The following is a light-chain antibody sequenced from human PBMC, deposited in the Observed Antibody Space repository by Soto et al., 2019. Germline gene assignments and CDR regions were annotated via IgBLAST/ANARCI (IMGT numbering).Light chain of an antibody. V-gene: IGKV1-27*01. J-gene: IGKJ1*01. CDR3: QKYNTVPWA. Sequence: DIQMTQSPSSLSASVGDRVTITCRASQDIKEYVAWYQQKPGKVPKLLIYAASTLQSGVPSRFSGSGSGTDFTLTSGSLQPEDVATYYCQKYNTVPWAFGQGTKVEIK. CDR1: QDIKEY. CDR2: AAS.